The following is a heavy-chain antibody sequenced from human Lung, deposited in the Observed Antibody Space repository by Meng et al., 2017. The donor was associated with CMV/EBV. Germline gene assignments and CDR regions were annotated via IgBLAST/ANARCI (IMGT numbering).Heavy chain of an antibody. V-gene: IGHV3-74*01. CDR1: GFSFSNYW. CDR3: TSLYLAV. CDR2: ININGRTT. D-gene: IGHD2-21*01. J-gene: IGHJ4*02. Sequence: GESLKISCAASGFSFSNYWMHWVRQAPGKGLVWVSSININGRTTNYADSVKGRFTISRDNAKNTLYLQMNSLRAEDAGVYYCTSLYLAVWGQGTLVTVSS.